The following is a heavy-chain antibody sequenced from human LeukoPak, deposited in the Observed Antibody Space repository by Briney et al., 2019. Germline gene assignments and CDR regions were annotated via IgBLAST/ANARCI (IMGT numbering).Heavy chain of an antibody. V-gene: IGHV1-18*01. CDR3: ARDQTGTTFLDY. CDR2: ISAYNGNT. CDR1: GYTFTSYG. D-gene: IGHD1-7*01. Sequence: ASVKVSCKASGYTFTSYGISWVRQAPGQGLEWMGWISAYNGNTNYAQKFQGRVTMTRDTSTSTVYMELSSLRSEDTAVYYCARDQTGTTFLDYWGQGTLVTVSS. J-gene: IGHJ4*02.